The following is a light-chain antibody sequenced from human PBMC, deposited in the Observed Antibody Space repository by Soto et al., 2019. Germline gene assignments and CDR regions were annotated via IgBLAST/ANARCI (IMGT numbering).Light chain of an antibody. V-gene: IGKV3-15*01. CDR2: GTS. CDR3: QQYNDWPIT. Sequence: EIVMTQSPDTLSVSPGEVATLSCRASQSISGNLAWFHQNPGQAPTLLFSGTSTRAPGVTVTFSASGSGTDFTLTISSLQSEDFVAYYCQQYNDWPITFGQGTRL. J-gene: IGKJ5*01. CDR1: QSISGN.